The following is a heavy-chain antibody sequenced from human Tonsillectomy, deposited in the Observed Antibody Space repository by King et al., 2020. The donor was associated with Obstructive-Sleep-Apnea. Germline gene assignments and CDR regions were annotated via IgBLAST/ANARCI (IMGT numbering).Heavy chain of an antibody. Sequence: HVQLQESGPGLVKPSETLSLTCAVSGAYVRSTSWWSWGGSSPYKELEWVGGIFVGGSTNYNPTLKSRDTISLETSMNQFSLWLSSVTAADTAVYYCAHHPRDFDYWGQGILVTVSS. CDR1: GAYVRSTSW. CDR2: IFVGGST. D-gene: IGHD1-14*01. CDR3: AHHPRDFDY. V-gene: IGHV4-4*02. J-gene: IGHJ4*02.